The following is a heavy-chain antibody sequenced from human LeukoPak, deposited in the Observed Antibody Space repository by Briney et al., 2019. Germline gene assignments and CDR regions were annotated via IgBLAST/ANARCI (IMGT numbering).Heavy chain of an antibody. CDR2: IYHSGST. D-gene: IGHD3-16*01. CDR1: GFSISNGYY. V-gene: IGHV4-38-2*02. Sequence: PSETLSLTCTVSGFSISNGYYWGWIRQPPGKGLEWIGNIYHSGSTYYNPSLKSRVTISVDTSKNQFSLKLSSVTAADTAVYYCARRGGPNNWGQGTLVTVSS. CDR3: ARRGGPNN. J-gene: IGHJ4*02.